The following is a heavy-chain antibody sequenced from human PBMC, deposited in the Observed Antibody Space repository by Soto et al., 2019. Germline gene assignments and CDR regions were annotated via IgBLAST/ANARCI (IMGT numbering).Heavy chain of an antibody. CDR3: AGMYSSGWYDDNYYYGMDV. J-gene: IGHJ6*02. V-gene: IGHV4-31*03. Sequence: SETLSLTCTVSGGSISSGGYYWSWIRQHPGKGLEWIGYIYYSGSTYYNPSLKSRVTISVDTSKNQFSLKLSSVTAADTAVYYCAGMYSSGWYDDNYYYGMDVWGQGTTVTVSS. D-gene: IGHD6-19*01. CDR1: GGSISSGGYY. CDR2: IYYSGST.